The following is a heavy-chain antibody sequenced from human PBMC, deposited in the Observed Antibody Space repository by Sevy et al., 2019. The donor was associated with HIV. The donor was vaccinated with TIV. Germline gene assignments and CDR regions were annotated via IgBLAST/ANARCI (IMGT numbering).Heavy chain of an antibody. J-gene: IGHJ4*02. CDR1: GFTFSSYA. D-gene: IGHD6-19*01. Sequence: GESLKISCASSGFTFSSYAMHWVRQGPGKGLEAVAVISYDAKVKFYADSVKGRFTISRDNSKNTLDLQMNSLRDEDTAVYYCARERGEPTRNGSPLDYWGQGTLVTVSS. CDR2: ISYDAKVK. V-gene: IGHV3-30*04. CDR3: ARERGEPTRNGSPLDY.